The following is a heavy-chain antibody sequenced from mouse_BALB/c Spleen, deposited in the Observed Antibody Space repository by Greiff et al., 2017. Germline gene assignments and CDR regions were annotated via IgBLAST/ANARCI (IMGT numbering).Heavy chain of an antibody. D-gene: IGHD2-4*01. CDR2: ISSGGST. J-gene: IGHJ3*01. CDR1: GFTFSSYA. Sequence: EVKLVESGGGLVKPGGSLKLSCAASGFTFSSYAMSWVRQTPEKRLEWVASISSGGSTYYPDSVKGRFTISRDNARNILYLQMSSLRSEDTAMYYCAREKGYDYAFAYWGQGTLVTVSA. CDR3: AREKGYDYAFAY. V-gene: IGHV5-6-5*01.